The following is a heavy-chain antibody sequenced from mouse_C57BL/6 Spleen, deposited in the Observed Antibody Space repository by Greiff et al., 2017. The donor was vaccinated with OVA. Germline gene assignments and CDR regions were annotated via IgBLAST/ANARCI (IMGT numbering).Heavy chain of an antibody. CDR3: TNPPEKYGSSDGDY. CDR1: GYTFTDYE. CDR2: IDPETGGT. V-gene: IGHV1-15*01. Sequence: QVQLQQSGAELVRPGASVTLSCKASGYTFTDYEMHWVKQTPVHGLEWIGAIDPETGGTAYNQKFKGKAILTADKSSSTSYMELLSLTSEDSAVYYCTNPPEKYGSSDGDYWGQGTTLTVSS. J-gene: IGHJ2*01. D-gene: IGHD1-1*01.